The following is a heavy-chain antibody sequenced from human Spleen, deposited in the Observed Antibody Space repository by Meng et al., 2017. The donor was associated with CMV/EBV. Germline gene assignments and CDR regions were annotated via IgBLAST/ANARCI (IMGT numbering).Heavy chain of an antibody. D-gene: IGHD6-6*01. CDR2: IRYDGNDK. V-gene: IGHV3-30*02. J-gene: IGHJ4*01. Sequence: GGSLRLSCEASGFIFSTYGMHWVRQAPDKGLEWVAFIRYDGNDKYYADSVKGRFTISRDNSKNTVYVQMNSLRPEDTAVYSCAKEIGSSRPFDYWGQGTLVTVSS. CDR1: GFIFSTYG. CDR3: AKEIGSSRPFDY.